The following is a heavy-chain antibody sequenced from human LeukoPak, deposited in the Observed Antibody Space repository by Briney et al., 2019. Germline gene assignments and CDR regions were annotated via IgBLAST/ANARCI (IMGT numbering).Heavy chain of an antibody. CDR2: IRSKANSYAT. Sequence: PGGSLKLSCAASGFTFSGSAMHWVRQASGEGLEWVGRIRSKANSYATAYAASVKGRFTISRDDSKNTAYVQMNSLKTEDTAVYYCTRLDCSSTSCYVGYWGQGTLVTVSS. V-gene: IGHV3-73*01. J-gene: IGHJ4*02. D-gene: IGHD2-2*01. CDR3: TRLDCSSTSCYVGY. CDR1: GFTFSGSA.